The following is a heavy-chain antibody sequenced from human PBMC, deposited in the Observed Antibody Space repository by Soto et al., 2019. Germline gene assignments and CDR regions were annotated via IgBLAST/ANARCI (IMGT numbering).Heavy chain of an antibody. V-gene: IGHV3-23*01. D-gene: IGHD3-3*01. CDR3: AKDEGPYYDFWSGYTNYYGMDV. CDR1: GFTFSSYA. CDR2: ISGSGGST. J-gene: IGHJ6*02. Sequence: VGSLRLSCAASGFTFSSYAMSWVRQAPGKGLEWVSAISGSGGSTYYADSVKGRFTISRDNSKNTLYLQMNSLRAEDTAVYYCAKDEGPYYDFWSGYTNYYGMDVWGQGTTVTVSS.